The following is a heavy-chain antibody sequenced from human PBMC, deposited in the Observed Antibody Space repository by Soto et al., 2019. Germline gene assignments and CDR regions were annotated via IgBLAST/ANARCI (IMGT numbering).Heavy chain of an antibody. CDR3: ARGGDDNDYAHLSH. CDR1: CGSISSSGYA. D-gene: IGHD4-17*01. V-gene: IGHV4-30-2*01. CDR2: IYHSGGT. J-gene: IGHJ4*02. Sequence: TLSLTCAVSCGSISSSGYAWSWIRQPPGKGLEWLGYIYHSGGTYYNPSLKSRATISLDRSRNQFSLRLSSVTAADTAVYYCARGGDDNDYAHLSHSGQGTLVNVS.